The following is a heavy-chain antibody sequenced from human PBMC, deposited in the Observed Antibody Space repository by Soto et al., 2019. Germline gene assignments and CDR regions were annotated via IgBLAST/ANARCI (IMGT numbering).Heavy chain of an antibody. Sequence: GASVKVSCKASGYTFTSYCIHWVRQAPGQGLEWMGLIDPSDGITSYAQRFQGRVTMTRDTSSSTVYMELSSLRSEDTAVFYCTTSQRPSKRLDASDIWGQGTMVTVSS. CDR2: IDPSDGIT. D-gene: IGHD6-25*01. CDR1: GYTFTSYC. J-gene: IGHJ3*02. CDR3: TTSQRPSKRLDASDI. V-gene: IGHV1-46*01.